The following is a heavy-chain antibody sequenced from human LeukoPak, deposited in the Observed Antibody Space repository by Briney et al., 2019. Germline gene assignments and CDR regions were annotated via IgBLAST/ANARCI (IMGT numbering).Heavy chain of an antibody. V-gene: IGHV5-10-1*01. CDR2: IDPSDSYT. CDR3: ARHINLGIADAFDI. J-gene: IGHJ3*02. CDR1: GYSFTTYW. D-gene: IGHD6-13*01. Sequence: GESLKISCKGPGYSFTTYWISWVRQMPGKGLEWMGRIDPSDSYTNYSPSFQGHVTISADKSISTAYLQWSSLKASDTAMYYCARHINLGIADAFDIWGQGTMVTVSS.